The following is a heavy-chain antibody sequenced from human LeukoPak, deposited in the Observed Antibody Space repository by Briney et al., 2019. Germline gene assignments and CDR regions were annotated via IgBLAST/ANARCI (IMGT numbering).Heavy chain of an antibody. CDR1: GGSINSYY. Sequence: SETLSLTFTVSGGSINSYYWSWIRQPAGKGLEWIGRIYSSGSTNYNPSLKSRVSMSVDTSKNQFSLKLTPVTAADTAVYYCARGGKATVVTMWGQGILVTVSS. D-gene: IGHD4-23*01. CDR2: IYSSGST. V-gene: IGHV4-4*07. J-gene: IGHJ4*02. CDR3: ARGGKATVVTM.